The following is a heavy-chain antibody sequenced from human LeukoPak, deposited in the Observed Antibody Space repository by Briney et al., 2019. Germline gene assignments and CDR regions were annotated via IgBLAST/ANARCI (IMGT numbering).Heavy chain of an antibody. J-gene: IGHJ6*02. Sequence: GGSLRLSCAGSGFTFDDYAMHWVRQVPGKGLEWVSGISWNSGTTGYADSVKGRFTISRDNAKNSLYLQMNGLRAEDTALYYCAKDRGPGGSNQATNYYYYYGMDVWGQGTTVTISS. V-gene: IGHV3-9*01. CDR2: ISWNSGTT. CDR1: GFTFDDYA. D-gene: IGHD4-4*01. CDR3: AKDRGPGGSNQATNYYYYYGMDV.